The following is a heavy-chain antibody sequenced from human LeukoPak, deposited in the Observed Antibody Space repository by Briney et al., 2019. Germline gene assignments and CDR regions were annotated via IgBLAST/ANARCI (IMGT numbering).Heavy chain of an antibody. J-gene: IGHJ4*02. V-gene: IGHV1-8*02. CDR2: MNPNSGNT. CDR3: ARATIFGVFIIVGFDY. Sequence: ASVKVSCKASGYTFTSYDINWVRQATGEGLEWMGWMNPNSGNTGYAQKFQGRVTMTRNTSISTAYMELSSLRSEDTAVYYCARATIFGVFIIVGFDYWGQGTLVTVSS. D-gene: IGHD3-3*01. CDR1: GYTFTSYD.